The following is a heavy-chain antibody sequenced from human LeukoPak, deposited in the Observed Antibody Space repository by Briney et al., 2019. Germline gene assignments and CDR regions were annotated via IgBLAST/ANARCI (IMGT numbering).Heavy chain of an antibody. J-gene: IGHJ4*02. V-gene: IGHV1-8*02. D-gene: IGHD2-2*02. Sequence: VASVKVSCKASGYTFTSYYMHWVRQAPGQGLEWMGWMNPNSGNTGYAQKFQGRVTMTRNTSISTAYMELSSLRSEDTAVYYCARGRSRCSSTSCYTHGYWGQGTLVTVSS. CDR1: GYTFTSYY. CDR2: MNPNSGNT. CDR3: ARGRSRCSSTSCYTHGY.